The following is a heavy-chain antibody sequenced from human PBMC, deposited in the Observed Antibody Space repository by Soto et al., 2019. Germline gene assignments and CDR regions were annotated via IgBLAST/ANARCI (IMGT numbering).Heavy chain of an antibody. V-gene: IGHV4-59*01. CDR1: GGSISNYY. CDR3: ASGGNWFDP. D-gene: IGHD3-16*01. J-gene: IGHJ5*02. Sequence: SETLSLTCNASGGSISNYYWTWVRQSPEKGLEWIGYMYYNGNINYNPSLKSRVTISIDTSKNQFSLTLKSVTAADTAVYYCASGGNWFDPWGQGVLVTVSS. CDR2: MYYNGNI.